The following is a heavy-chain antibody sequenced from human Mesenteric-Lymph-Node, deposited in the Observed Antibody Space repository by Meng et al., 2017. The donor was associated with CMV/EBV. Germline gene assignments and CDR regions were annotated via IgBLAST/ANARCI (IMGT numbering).Heavy chain of an antibody. Sequence: SETLSLTCAVYGESFSGYYWTWIRQPPGKGLEWIGEINHSGSTSYNPSLKSRVTISVDTSKNQFSLKLSSVTAADTAVYYCARRGKYYYDRSGYSQYWGQGTLVTVSS. CDR1: GESFSGYY. CDR2: INHSGST. V-gene: IGHV4-34*01. CDR3: ARRGKYYYDRSGYSQY. J-gene: IGHJ1*01. D-gene: IGHD3-22*01.